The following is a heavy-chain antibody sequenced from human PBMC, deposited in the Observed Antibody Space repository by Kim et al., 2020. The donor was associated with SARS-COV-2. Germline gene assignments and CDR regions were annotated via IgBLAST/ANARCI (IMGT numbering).Heavy chain of an antibody. D-gene: IGHD6-13*01. V-gene: IGHV3-21*01. J-gene: IGHJ4*02. CDR3: ARGRIAAAGTTRD. Sequence: YADSVKGRFTISRDNAKNSLYLQMNSLRAEDTAVYYCARGRIAAAGTTRDWGQGTLVTVSS.